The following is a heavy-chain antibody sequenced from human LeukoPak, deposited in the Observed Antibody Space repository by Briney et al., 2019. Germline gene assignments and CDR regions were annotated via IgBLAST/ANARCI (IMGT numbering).Heavy chain of an antibody. V-gene: IGHV1-46*01. D-gene: IGHD6-13*01. Sequence: GASVKVSCKASGYTFTSYYMHWVRQAPGQGLEWMGIINPSGGSTSHAQKFQGRVTMTRDTSTSTVYMELSSLRSEDTAVYYCASPANGGIAAAGGMGELDYWGQGTLVTVSS. CDR1: GYTFTSYY. CDR3: ASPANGGIAAAGGMGELDY. J-gene: IGHJ4*02. CDR2: INPSGGST.